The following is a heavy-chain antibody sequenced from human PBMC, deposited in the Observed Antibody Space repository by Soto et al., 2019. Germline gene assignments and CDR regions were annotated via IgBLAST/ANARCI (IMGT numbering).Heavy chain of an antibody. D-gene: IGHD2-15*01. Sequence: EVQLLESGGGLVQPGGSLRLSCAASGFTFSSYAMSWVRQAPGKGLEWVSAISGSGGSTYYADSVKGRFTISRDNSKNTLYRQMNSLRAEDTAVYYCAKGVVVVAATETEYFQHWGQGTLVTVSS. V-gene: IGHV3-23*01. CDR3: AKGVVVVAATETEYFQH. CDR2: ISGSGGST. J-gene: IGHJ1*01. CDR1: GFTFSSYA.